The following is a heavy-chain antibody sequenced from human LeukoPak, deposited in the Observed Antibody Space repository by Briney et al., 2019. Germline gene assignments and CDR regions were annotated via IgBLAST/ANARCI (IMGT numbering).Heavy chain of an antibody. D-gene: IGHD5-18*01. CDR1: GGTFSSYA. V-gene: IGHV1-69*06. CDR2: IIPIFGTA. CDR3: ARDQYSYGYVDAFDI. J-gene: IGHJ3*02. Sequence: SVKVSCKASGGTFSSYAISWVRQAPGQGLEWMGGIIPIFGTANYAQKFQGRVTITADKSTSTAYMELSSLRSEDTAVYYCARDQYSYGYVDAFDIWGQGTMVTVSS.